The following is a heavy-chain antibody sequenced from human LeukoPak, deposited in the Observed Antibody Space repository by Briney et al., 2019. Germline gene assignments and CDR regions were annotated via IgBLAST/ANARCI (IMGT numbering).Heavy chain of an antibody. J-gene: IGHJ5*02. CDR1: GGTFSSYA. Sequence: ASVKVSCKASGGTFSSYAMNWVRQAPGQGLEWMGWINTNTGNPTYAQGFTGRFVFSLDTSVSTAYLQISSLKAEDTAVYYCARVVGSSSWYWFDPWGQGTLVTVSS. CDR2: INTNTGNP. V-gene: IGHV7-4-1*02. D-gene: IGHD6-13*01. CDR3: ARVVGSSSWYWFDP.